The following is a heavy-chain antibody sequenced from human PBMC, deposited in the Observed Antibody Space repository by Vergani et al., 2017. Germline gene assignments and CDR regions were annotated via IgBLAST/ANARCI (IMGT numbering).Heavy chain of an antibody. CDR2: IKQDGSEK. Sequence: EVQLVESGGGLVNPGGCLTLSCVASGFSLSTYTFNWVRQAPGGGLEWVANIKQDGSEKYYVDSVKGRFTISRDNAKNSLYLQMNSLRAEDTAVYYCAGSYSTTFDYWGQGTLVTVSS. D-gene: IGHD6-13*01. CDR3: AGSYSTTFDY. J-gene: IGHJ4*02. CDR1: GFSLSTYT. V-gene: IGHV3-7*01.